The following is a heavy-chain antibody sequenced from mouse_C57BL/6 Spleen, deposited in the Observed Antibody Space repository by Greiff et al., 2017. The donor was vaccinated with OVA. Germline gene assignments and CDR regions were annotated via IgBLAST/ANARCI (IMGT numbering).Heavy chain of an antibody. CDR1: GFTFSDYG. CDR2: ISSGSSTI. CDR3: ARSPLMGDYYAMDY. J-gene: IGHJ4*01. D-gene: IGHD1-1*02. V-gene: IGHV5-17*01. Sequence: EVKLVESGGGLVKPGGSLRLSCAASGFTFSDYGMHWVRQAPEKGLEWVAYISSGSSTIYYADTVKGRFTISRDNAKNTLFLQMTSLRSEDTAMYYCARSPLMGDYYAMDYWGQGTSVTVSS.